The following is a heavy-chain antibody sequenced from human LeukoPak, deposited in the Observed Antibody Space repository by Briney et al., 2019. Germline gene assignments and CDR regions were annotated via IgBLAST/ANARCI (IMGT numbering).Heavy chain of an antibody. Sequence: PSETLSLTCTVSGGSISSGDYYWSWIRQPPGKGLEWIGYIYYSGSTYYNPSLKSRVTISVDTSKNQFSLKLSSVTAADTAVYYCARGSPGYNWNDGHAFDIWGQGTMVTVSS. CDR1: GGSISSGDYY. CDR3: ARGSPGYNWNDGHAFDI. V-gene: IGHV4-30-4*01. D-gene: IGHD1-20*01. J-gene: IGHJ3*02. CDR2: IYYSGST.